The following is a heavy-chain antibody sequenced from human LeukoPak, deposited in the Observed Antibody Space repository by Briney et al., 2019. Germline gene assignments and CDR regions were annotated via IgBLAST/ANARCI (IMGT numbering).Heavy chain of an antibody. CDR3: AKFKRDSDYYYYGMDV. CDR2: ISGGGDNT. CDR1: GFTFDDYA. D-gene: IGHD4-11*01. Sequence: GRSLRLSCAASGFTFDDYAMHWVRQGPGKGLEWVSTISGGGDNTFYADSVKGRFTVSRDNSENTLYLQMNSPRAEDTAVYYCAKFKRDSDYYYYGMDVWGQGTTVTVSS. J-gene: IGHJ6*02. V-gene: IGHV3-23*01.